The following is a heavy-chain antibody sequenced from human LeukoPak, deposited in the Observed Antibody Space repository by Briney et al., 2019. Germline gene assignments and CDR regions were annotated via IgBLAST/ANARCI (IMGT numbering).Heavy chain of an antibody. CDR1: GGSFSGYY. D-gene: IGHD3-16*01. J-gene: IGHJ4*02. CDR2: INHSGST. V-gene: IGHV4-34*01. Sequence: SETLSLTCAVYGGSFSGYYWSWIRQPPGKGLEWIGEINHSGSTNYNPSLKSRVTISVDTSKNQFSLKLSSVTAADTAVYYCARHRSGYYDYAWDLGGDFDYWGQGTLVTVSS. CDR3: ARHRSGYYDYAWDLGGDFDY.